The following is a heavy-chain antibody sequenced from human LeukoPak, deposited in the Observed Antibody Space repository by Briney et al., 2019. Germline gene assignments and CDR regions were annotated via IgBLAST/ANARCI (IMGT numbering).Heavy chain of an antibody. D-gene: IGHD1-26*01. Sequence: PSETLSLTCTVSSGSIGSSSNYWAWIRQPPGKGLEWIGRIYHSGSTYYNPSLKSRVTISVDTSKNQFSLRLISVTAADTAVYYCARASGSHGWFDPWGQGTLVTVSS. V-gene: IGHV4-39*07. CDR1: SGSIGSSSNY. CDR2: IYHSGST. J-gene: IGHJ5*02. CDR3: ARASGSHGWFDP.